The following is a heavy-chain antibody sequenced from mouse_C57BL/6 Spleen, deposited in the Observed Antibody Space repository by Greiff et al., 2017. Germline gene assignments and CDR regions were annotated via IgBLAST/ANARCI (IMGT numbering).Heavy chain of an antibody. CDR2: ISYDGSN. V-gene: IGHV3-6*01. CDR1: GYSITSGYY. Sequence: EVQVVESGPGLVKPSQSLSLTCSVTGYSITSGYYWNWIRQFPGNKLEWMGYISYDGSNNYNPSLKNRISITRDTSKNQFFLKLNSVTTEDTATYYCAQTAQAPYAMDYWGQGTSVTVSS. D-gene: IGHD3-2*02. CDR3: AQTAQAPYAMDY. J-gene: IGHJ4*01.